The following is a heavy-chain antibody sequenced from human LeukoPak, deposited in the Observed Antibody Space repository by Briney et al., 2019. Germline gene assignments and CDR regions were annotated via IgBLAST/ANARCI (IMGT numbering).Heavy chain of an antibody. Sequence: TGGSLRLSCVASGFSLTTYGMHWVRQAPGKGLDWVIFIGFDGSEKLYADSVKGRFTISRDNSENTVYLQMNSLRAEDTAVYYCARVPYYYDSRDNWFDPWGQGTLVTVSS. J-gene: IGHJ5*02. D-gene: IGHD3-22*01. CDR2: IGFDGSEK. V-gene: IGHV3-30*12. CDR3: ARVPYYYDSRDNWFDP. CDR1: GFSLTTYG.